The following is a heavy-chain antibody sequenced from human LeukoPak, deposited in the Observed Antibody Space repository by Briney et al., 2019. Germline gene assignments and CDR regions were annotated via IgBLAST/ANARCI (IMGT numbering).Heavy chain of an antibody. CDR2: IRSDGSTI. Sequence: GGSLRLSCSASGFTFSDYDMNWIRQAPGKGLEWVSYIRSDGSTIYDADSVKGRFTISRDNSKNTLYLQMNSLRAEDTAVYYCAKDRYVAAVAVTLFDYWGQGTLVTVSS. CDR1: GFTFSDYD. V-gene: IGHV3-11*01. J-gene: IGHJ4*02. D-gene: IGHD6-19*01. CDR3: AKDRYVAAVAVTLFDY.